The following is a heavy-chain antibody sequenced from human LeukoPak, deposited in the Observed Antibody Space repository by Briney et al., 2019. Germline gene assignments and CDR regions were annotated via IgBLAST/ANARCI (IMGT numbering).Heavy chain of an antibody. CDR3: ARDHNYAFDN. D-gene: IGHD5-18*01. CDR1: GFPFIEYS. J-gene: IGHJ4*02. Sequence: GGSLRLSCTATGFPFIEYSMNWVRQAPGKGLEWISYIGISSGNTKYADSVKGRFTISADNAKNSLYPQMNRLRVEDTAVYYCARDHNYAFDNWGQGTLVSVSS. V-gene: IGHV3-48*04. CDR2: IGISSGNT.